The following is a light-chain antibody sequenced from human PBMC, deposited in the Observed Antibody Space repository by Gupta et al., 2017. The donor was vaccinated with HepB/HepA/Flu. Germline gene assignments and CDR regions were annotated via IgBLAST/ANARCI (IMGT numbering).Light chain of an antibody. CDR3: QQYKAYPWT. CDR1: EGIGDW. CDR2: RAA. J-gene: IGKJ1*01. V-gene: IGKV1-5*03. Sequence: DIQMSQSPSTLSASVGDRVTITCRASEGIGDWVAWYQQKPGNAPKLLSYRAASVETGVPSRFSGSRSGTEFTLTISSLQPDDFAVYYCQQYKAYPWTFGLGTKVEFK.